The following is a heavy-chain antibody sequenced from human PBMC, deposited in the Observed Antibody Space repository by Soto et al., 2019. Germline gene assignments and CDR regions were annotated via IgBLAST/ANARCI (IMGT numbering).Heavy chain of an antibody. CDR2: INSDGSSI. CDR1: GITLSNYW. CDR3: VRRGYCGGGSCSALGDP. V-gene: IGHV3-74*01. J-gene: IGHJ5*02. Sequence: EVQLVESGGGLAQPGGSLRLSCAASGITLSNYWMHWVRQAPGTGMVWVSRINSDGSSISYADSVKGRFTISRDNAKNTVYLQMNRLGAEDTAMYYCVRRGYCGGGSCSALGDPWGQGTLVTVSS. D-gene: IGHD2-15*01.